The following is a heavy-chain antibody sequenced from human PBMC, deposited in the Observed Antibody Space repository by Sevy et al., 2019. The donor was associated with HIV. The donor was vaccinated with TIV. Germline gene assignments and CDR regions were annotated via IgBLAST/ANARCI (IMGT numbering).Heavy chain of an antibody. D-gene: IGHD3-22*01. J-gene: IGHJ4*02. CDR1: GYTFTTYP. CDR3: ARDSDGSGHYYADYFDY. Sequence: ASVKVSCKASGYTFTTYPIGWVRQAPGQGLEWMGWISTYSGETRDAQKFQGRATMTTETSTSTAYLELRSVRSDDTAVYYCARDSDGSGHYYADYFDYWGQGTLVTVSS. CDR2: ISTYSGET. V-gene: IGHV1-18*01.